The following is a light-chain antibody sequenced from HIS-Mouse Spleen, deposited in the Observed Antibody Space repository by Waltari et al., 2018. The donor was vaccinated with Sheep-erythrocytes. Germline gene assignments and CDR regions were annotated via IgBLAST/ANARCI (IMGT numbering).Light chain of an antibody. J-gene: IGLJ1*01. Sequence: QSALTQPASVSGSPGQSITISCTGTSSDVWSYNLVSWYQQHPGKAPKLMIYVGSKRPSGVSNRFSGSKSGNTASLTISGLQAEDEADYYCCSYAGSYNHVFATGTKVTVL. CDR1: SSDVWSYNL. CDR3: CSYAGSYNHV. V-gene: IGLV2-14*02. CDR2: VGS.